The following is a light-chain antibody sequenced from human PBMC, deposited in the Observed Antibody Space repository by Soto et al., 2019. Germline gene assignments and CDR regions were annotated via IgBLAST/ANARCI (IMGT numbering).Light chain of an antibody. CDR3: HLWDGSTEL. J-gene: IGLJ2*01. V-gene: IGLV3-9*01. Sequence: SYELTQPLSVSVALGQTARITCGGNNIENKNVHWYQQKPGQAPVLVIYRDSNRPSGIPERFSGSNSGNTAILTISRAQAGDEADYYCHLWDGSTELFGGGTKLTVL. CDR1: NIENKN. CDR2: RDS.